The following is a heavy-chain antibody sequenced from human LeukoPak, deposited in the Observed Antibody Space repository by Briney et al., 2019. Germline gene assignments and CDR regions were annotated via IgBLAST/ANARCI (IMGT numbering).Heavy chain of an antibody. V-gene: IGHV3-23*01. J-gene: IGHJ4*02. CDR3: ATLSGYLHH. Sequence: PGGSLRLSCAASGFVFSKYAMSWVRQAPGKGLEWVSGISASGDSTRYAESVKGRFTISRDNSKNTLYLQMNSLRAEDTAIYYCATLSGYLHHWGQGTLVTVSS. D-gene: IGHD1-26*01. CDR1: GFVFSKYA. CDR2: ISASGDST.